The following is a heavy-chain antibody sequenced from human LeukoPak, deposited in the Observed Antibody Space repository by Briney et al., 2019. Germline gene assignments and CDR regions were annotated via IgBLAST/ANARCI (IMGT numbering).Heavy chain of an antibody. CDR2: IKQDGIEK. CDR3: ARGSSGYYCDHFQT. D-gene: IGHD3-22*01. V-gene: IGHV3-7*01. Sequence: PGGSLRLSCAASGFTLSNFWMTWIRQAPGKGLEWVANIKQDGIEKYYVDSVEGRFTVSRDNTKNTLFLQMDSLRAEDTAVYYCARGSSGYYCDHFQTWGQGSLVTVSS. J-gene: IGHJ1*01. CDR1: GFTLSNFW.